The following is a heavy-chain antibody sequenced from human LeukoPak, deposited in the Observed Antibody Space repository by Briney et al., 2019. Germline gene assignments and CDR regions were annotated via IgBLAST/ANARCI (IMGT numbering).Heavy chain of an antibody. V-gene: IGHV1-69*02. J-gene: IGHJ6*03. CDR1: GGTFSSYT. CDR3: ASNVGATRGINYYYMDV. Sequence: SVKVSCKASGGTFSSYTISLVRQAPGQGLELMGRIIPILGIANYAQKFQGRVTITADKSTSTAYMELRSLRSEDTAVYYCASNVGATRGINYYYMDVWGKGTTVTVSS. CDR2: IIPILGIA. D-gene: IGHD1-26*01.